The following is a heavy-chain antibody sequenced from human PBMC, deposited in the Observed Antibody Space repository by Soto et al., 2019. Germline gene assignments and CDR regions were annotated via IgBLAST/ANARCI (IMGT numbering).Heavy chain of an antibody. CDR3: ARVPRTRSYYYYGMDV. CDR1: VGCISSYS. J-gene: IGHJ6*02. D-gene: IGHD3-3*01. V-gene: IGHV4-59*01. Sequence: SKTLSLTCPGCVGCISSYSWSWIHQPHGKGLEWIGYIYYSGSTNYNPSLTSRVTRSVDTSKHQFSLTLSSVTAADTAVYYCARVPRTRSYYYYGMDVWGQGTTVTVSS. CDR2: IYYSGST.